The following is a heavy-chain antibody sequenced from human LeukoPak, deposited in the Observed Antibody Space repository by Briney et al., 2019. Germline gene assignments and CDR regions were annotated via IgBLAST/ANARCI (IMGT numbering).Heavy chain of an antibody. CDR1: GGSISSYY. V-gene: IGHV4-59*12. D-gene: IGHD2-2*01. J-gene: IGHJ5*02. CDR3: ASTPVNCSSTSCYVRWFDP. CDR2: IYYSGST. Sequence: SSETLSLTCTVSGGSISSYYWTWIRQPPGKGLEWIGYIYYSGSTNYNPSLKSRVTISVDTSKNQFSLKLSSVTAADTAVYYCASTPVNCSSTSCYVRWFDPWGQGTLVTVSS.